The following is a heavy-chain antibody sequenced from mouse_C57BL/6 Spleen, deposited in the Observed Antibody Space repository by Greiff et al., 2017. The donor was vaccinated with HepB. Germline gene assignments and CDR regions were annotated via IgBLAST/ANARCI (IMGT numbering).Heavy chain of an antibody. D-gene: IGHD4-1*02. Sequence: TASGIDFSRYWMSWVRRAPGKGLEWIGEINPDSSTINYAPSLKDKFIISRDNAKNTLYLQMSKVRSEDTALYYCAKVSTGAFDYWGQGTTLTVSS. CDR1: GIDFSRYW. V-gene: IGHV4-1*01. J-gene: IGHJ2*01. CDR3: AKVSTGAFDY. CDR2: INPDSSTI.